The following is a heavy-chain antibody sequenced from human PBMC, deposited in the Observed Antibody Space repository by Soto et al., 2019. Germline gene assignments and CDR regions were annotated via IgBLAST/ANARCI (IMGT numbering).Heavy chain of an antibody. J-gene: IGHJ5*02. CDR1: GFTFSKYW. CDR2: IVSDGSSA. D-gene: IGHD4-17*01. V-gene: IGHV3-74*01. Sequence: EVQLVESGGGLVQPGGSLRLSCVASGFTFSKYWMQWVRQAPGKGLVWVSHIVSDGSSATYADSVKGRFSISRDNAKNTLFLQMNSLRADDTAVYYCVRDNYGVDLWGQGTLVTVSS. CDR3: VRDNYGVDL.